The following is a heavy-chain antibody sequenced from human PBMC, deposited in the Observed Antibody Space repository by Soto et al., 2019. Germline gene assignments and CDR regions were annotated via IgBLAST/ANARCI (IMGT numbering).Heavy chain of an antibody. V-gene: IGHV4-31*03. CDR3: ARGSVGTFYYYYGMDV. J-gene: IGHJ6*02. Sequence: QVQLQESGPGLVKPSQTLSLTCTVSGGSISSGGYYWSWIRQHPGKGLEWIGYIYYSGSTYCNPSLKSRVTISVDTSKNQFSLKLSSVTAADTAVYYCARGSVGTFYYYYGMDVWGQGTTVTVSS. D-gene: IGHD3-10*01. CDR1: GGSISSGGYY. CDR2: IYYSGST.